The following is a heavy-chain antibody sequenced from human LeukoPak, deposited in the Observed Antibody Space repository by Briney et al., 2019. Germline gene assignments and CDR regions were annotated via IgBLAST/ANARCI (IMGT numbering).Heavy chain of an antibody. CDR3: ARLIAAAGLRYYYYYMDV. V-gene: IGHV4-39*01. J-gene: IGHJ6*03. CDR1: GGSISSSSYY. D-gene: IGHD6-13*01. Sequence: SETLSLTCTVSGGSISSSSYYWGWIRQPPGKGLEWIGSIYYSGSTYYNPSLKSRVTISVDTSKNQFSLKLSSVTAADTAVYYCARLIAAAGLRYYYYYMDVWGKGTTVTVSS. CDR2: IYYSGST.